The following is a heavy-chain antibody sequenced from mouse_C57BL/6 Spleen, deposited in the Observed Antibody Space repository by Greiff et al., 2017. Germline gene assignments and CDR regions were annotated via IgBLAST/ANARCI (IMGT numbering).Heavy chain of an antibody. Sequence: EVQLQESGPGLVKPSQSLSLTCSVTGYSITSGYYWNWIRQFPGNKLEWMGYISYDGSNNYNPSLKNRISITRDTSKNQFFLKLNSVTTEDTATYYCARYYGSRKRIAYWGQGTLVTVSA. J-gene: IGHJ3*01. CDR3: ARYYGSRKRIAY. D-gene: IGHD1-1*01. CDR2: ISYDGSN. V-gene: IGHV3-6*01. CDR1: GYSITSGYY.